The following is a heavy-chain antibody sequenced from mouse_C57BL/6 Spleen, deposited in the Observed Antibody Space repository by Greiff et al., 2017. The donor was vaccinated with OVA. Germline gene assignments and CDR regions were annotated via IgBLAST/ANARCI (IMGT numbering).Heavy chain of an antibody. J-gene: IGHJ3*01. CDR2: IDPENGDT. CDR3: TAKGGLSFAY. D-gene: IGHD2-4*01. Sequence: EVQVVESGAELVRPGASVKLSCTASGFNIKDDYMHWVKQRPEQGLEWIGWIDPENGDTDYASKFQGKATITADTSSNTAYLQLSSLTSEDTAVYYCTAKGGLSFAYWGQGTLVTVSA. V-gene: IGHV14-4*01. CDR1: GFNIKDDY.